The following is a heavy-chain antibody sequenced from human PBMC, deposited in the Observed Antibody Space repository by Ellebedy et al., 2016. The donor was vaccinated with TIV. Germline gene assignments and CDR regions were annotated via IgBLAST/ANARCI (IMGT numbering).Heavy chain of an antibody. Sequence: MPSETLSLTCTVSGGSIISYFWSWIRQPPGKGLEWIGYLSYTGTTKYNPSLKSPATISGDTSNNQLSLKVSSVTAADTAVYYCATHSGSYSSNFDYWGQGTLVTVSS. CDR2: LSYTGTT. CDR3: ATHSGSYSSNFDY. J-gene: IGHJ4*02. CDR1: GGSIISYF. V-gene: IGHV4-59*01. D-gene: IGHD1-26*01.